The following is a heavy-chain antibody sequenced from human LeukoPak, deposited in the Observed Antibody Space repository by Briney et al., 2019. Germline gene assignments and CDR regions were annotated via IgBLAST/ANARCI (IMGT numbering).Heavy chain of an antibody. D-gene: IGHD2-15*01. CDR1: GYTFTGYY. Sequence: ASVKVSCKASGYTFTGYYMHWVRQAPGQGLEWMGWINPNSGGTNYAQKFQGRVTMTRDTSISTVYMELSRLRSDDTAVYYCARDRLRLGCERTNWFDPWGQGTLVTVSS. J-gene: IGHJ5*02. CDR3: ARDRLRLGCERTNWFDP. V-gene: IGHV1-2*02. CDR2: INPNSGGT.